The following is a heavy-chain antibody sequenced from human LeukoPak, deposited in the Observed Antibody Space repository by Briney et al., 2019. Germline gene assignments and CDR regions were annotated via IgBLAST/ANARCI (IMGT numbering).Heavy chain of an antibody. CDR3: ARDPLAASAPGYFDY. V-gene: IGHV1-69*01. CDR2: IIPILTTT. J-gene: IGHJ4*02. CDR1: GGTFNNFG. D-gene: IGHD6-13*01. Sequence: ASVKVSCKASGGTFNNFGISWVRQAPEQGLEWMGVIIPILTTTHYAQKFKGRVTIIADESTSTASLELSSLTSEDTAVYYCARDPLAASAPGYFDYWGQGTLVTVSS.